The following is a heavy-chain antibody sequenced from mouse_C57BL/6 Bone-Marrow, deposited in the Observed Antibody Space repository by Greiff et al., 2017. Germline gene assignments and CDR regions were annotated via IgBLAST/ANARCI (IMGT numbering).Heavy chain of an antibody. D-gene: IGHD1-1*01. J-gene: IGHJ2*01. CDR3: TRQGLYGSSQYYFDY. Sequence: QVQLQQSGAELVRPGPSLTLSCRASGYTFTDYEMPWVKQPPVHGLEWIGAIDPEPGGTAYNQKFKGKAILTADKSSSTAYMELRSLTSEDSAVYYCTRQGLYGSSQYYFDYWGQGTTLTVSS. CDR2: IDPEPGGT. V-gene: IGHV1-15*01. CDR1: GYTFTDYE.